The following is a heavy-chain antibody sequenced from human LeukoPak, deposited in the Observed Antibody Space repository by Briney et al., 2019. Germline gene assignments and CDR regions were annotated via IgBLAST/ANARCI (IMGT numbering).Heavy chain of an antibody. CDR3: ARDPAVGDFDY. Sequence: ASVKVSCKASGYTFTNYYLHWLRRAPGQGLEWMGRINPNSGGTNYAQKFQGRVTMTRDTSISTAYMELSRLRSDDAAVYYCARDPAVGDFDYWGQGTLVTVSS. V-gene: IGHV1-2*06. D-gene: IGHD4-23*01. CDR1: GYTFTNYY. CDR2: INPNSGGT. J-gene: IGHJ4*02.